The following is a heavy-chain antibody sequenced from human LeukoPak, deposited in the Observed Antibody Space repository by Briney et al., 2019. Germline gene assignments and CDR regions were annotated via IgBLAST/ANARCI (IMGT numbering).Heavy chain of an antibody. CDR2: IKQDGSEK. CDR3: AREMYEVRFLEWLSDNWFDP. V-gene: IGHV3-7*01. J-gene: IGHJ5*02. CDR1: GFTFSSYW. D-gene: IGHD3-3*01. Sequence: PGGSLRLSCAASGFTFSSYWMSWVRQAPGKGLEWVANIKQDGSEKYYVDSVKGRFTISRDNAKNSLYLQMNSLRAEDTAVYYCAREMYEVRFLEWLSDNWFDPWGQGTLVTVSS.